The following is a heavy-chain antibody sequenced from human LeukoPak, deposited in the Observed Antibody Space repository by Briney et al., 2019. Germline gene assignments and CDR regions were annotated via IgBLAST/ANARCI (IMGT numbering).Heavy chain of an antibody. V-gene: IGHV3-11*04. CDR2: ISSSGSTI. CDR3: ATNYCSSTSCYSLLLGY. Sequence: PGGSLRLSCAASGFTFSDYYMSWIRQAPGKGLEWVSYISSSGSTIYYADSVKGRFTISRDNAKNSLYLQMNSLRAEDTAVYYCATNYCSSTSCYSLLLGYWGQGTLVTVSS. D-gene: IGHD2-2*02. CDR1: GFTFSDYY. J-gene: IGHJ4*02.